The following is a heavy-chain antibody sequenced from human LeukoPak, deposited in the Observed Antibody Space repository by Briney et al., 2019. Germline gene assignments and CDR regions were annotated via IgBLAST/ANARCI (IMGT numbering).Heavy chain of an antibody. CDR2: IKQDGSEQ. J-gene: IGHJ4*02. D-gene: IGHD2-15*01. CDR3: ATDSPYDY. Sequence: GGSLRLSCVASGFTFSNYWMSWVRQAPGKGLEWVANIKQDGSEQYYVDSVKGRFTVSRDNAKNSLHLQMNSLRAEDTAVYYCATDSPYDYWGQGTLVTISS. V-gene: IGHV3-7*01. CDR1: GFTFSNYW.